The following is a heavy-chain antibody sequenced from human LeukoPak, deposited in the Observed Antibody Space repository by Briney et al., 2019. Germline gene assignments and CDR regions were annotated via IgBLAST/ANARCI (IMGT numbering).Heavy chain of an antibody. CDR2: INHSGST. Sequence: SETLSLTCAVYGGSFSGYYWSWIRQPPGKGLEWIGEINHSGSTNYNPSLKSRVTISVDTSKNQFSLKLSSVTAADTAVYYCARGRVGDGYNSFDYWGQGTLVTVSS. CDR1: GGSFSGYY. CDR3: ARGRVGDGYNSFDY. J-gene: IGHJ4*02. D-gene: IGHD5-24*01. V-gene: IGHV4-34*01.